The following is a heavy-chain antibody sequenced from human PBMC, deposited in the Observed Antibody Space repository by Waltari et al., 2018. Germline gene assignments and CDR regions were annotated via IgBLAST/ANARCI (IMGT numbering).Heavy chain of an antibody. CDR2: IYPGDSAT. Sequence: EVQLVQSGAEVKKPGESLKISCKGSGYSFTSYWIGWVRQMPGKGLEWMGIIYPGDSATRYSPSFQGQVTISADKSISTAYLQWSSLKASDTAMYYCARPYIGYGSGSDDAFDIWGQGTMVTVSS. V-gene: IGHV5-51*01. CDR3: ARPYIGYGSGSDDAFDI. D-gene: IGHD3-10*01. CDR1: GYSFTSYW. J-gene: IGHJ3*02.